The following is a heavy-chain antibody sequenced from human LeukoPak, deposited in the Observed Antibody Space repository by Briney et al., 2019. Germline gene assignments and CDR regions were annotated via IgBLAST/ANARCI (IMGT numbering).Heavy chain of an antibody. D-gene: IGHD5-12*01. J-gene: IGHJ4*02. CDR1: GYTFSSYG. Sequence: ASVKVSCKASGYTFSSYGISWVRQAPGQGLEWMGWISGYDGNRNYAQKFQGRVTMTTDPSTSTAYMELRSLRSEDTALYFCVRARGYSGYHPIDYWGQGTLVTVSS. CDR2: ISGYDGNR. V-gene: IGHV1-18*01. CDR3: VRARGYSGYHPIDY.